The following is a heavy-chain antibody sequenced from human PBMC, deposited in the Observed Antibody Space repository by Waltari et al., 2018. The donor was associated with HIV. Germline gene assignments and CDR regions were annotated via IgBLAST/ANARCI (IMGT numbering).Heavy chain of an antibody. J-gene: IGHJ4*02. V-gene: IGHV3-9*01. CDR3: AKGVTYGDYVTPFDY. Sequence: EVQLVESGGGLVQPGRSLRLSWAASGFTFDDYAMHRVRQAPGKGLEWVSGINWNSGSIGYAGSVKGRFTISRDNANNSLYLQMHSLRVEDTAFYYCAKGVTYGDYVTPFDYWGQGTLVTVSS. D-gene: IGHD4-17*01. CDR1: GFTFDDYA. CDR2: INWNSGSI.